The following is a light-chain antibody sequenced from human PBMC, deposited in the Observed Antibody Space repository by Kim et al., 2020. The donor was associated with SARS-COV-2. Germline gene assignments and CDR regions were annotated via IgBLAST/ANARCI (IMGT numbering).Light chain of an antibody. Sequence: EIVLTQSPGTLSVSPGERATLSCRASQSVSSSYLAWYQQKPGQAPRLLIYGASSRATGIPDRFSGSGSGTDFTLTISRLEPEDFAVYYCQQYDSSPWTFGQGTKVDIK. J-gene: IGKJ1*01. CDR2: GAS. CDR3: QQYDSSPWT. V-gene: IGKV3-20*01. CDR1: QSVSSSY.